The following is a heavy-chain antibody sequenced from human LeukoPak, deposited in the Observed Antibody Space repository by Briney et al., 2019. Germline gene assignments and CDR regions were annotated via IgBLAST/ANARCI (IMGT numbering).Heavy chain of an antibody. D-gene: IGHD1-26*01. CDR2: ISNSGRIK. CDR3: AKGELYEWELGFDY. Sequence: GGSLRLSCEAYGFTFKDHYMSWIRQAPGKGLEWLSHISNSGRIKYYADSVKGRYTISRDNPKNTPYLQMNSLRAEDTAVYYCAKGELYEWELGFDYWGQGTLVTVSS. J-gene: IGHJ4*02. CDR1: GFTFKDHY. V-gene: IGHV3-11*01.